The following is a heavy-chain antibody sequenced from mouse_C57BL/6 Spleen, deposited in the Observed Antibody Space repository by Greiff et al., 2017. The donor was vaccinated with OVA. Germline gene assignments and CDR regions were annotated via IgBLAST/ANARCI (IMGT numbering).Heavy chain of an antibody. CDR1: GYTFTSYW. V-gene: IGHV1-5*01. CDR3: TTYYYGSSWYFDV. CDR2: IYPGNSDT. J-gene: IGHJ1*03. D-gene: IGHD1-1*01. Sequence: VHVKQSGTVLARPGASVKMSCKTSGYTFTSYWMHWVKQRPGQGLEWIGAIYPGNSDTSYNQKFKGKAKLTAVTSASTAYMELSSLTNEDSAVYYCTTYYYGSSWYFDVWGTGTTVTVSS.